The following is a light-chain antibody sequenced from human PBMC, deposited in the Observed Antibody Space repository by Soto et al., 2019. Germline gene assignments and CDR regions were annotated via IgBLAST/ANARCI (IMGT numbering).Light chain of an antibody. V-gene: IGKV1-5*03. J-gene: IGKJ1*01. CDR1: QTISSW. Sequence: DIQMTQSPSTLSGSVGDRVTITCRASQTISSWLARYQQKPGKAPKLLIYKASTLKSGVPSRVRGSGSGTEFTLTISSLQPDDFAPYYCQHYNSYSAAFGQGTKVDIK. CDR2: KAS. CDR3: QHYNSYSAA.